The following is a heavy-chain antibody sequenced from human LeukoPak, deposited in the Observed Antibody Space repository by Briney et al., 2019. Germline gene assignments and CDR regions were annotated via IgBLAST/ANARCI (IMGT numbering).Heavy chain of an antibody. Sequence: NPSETLSLTCTVSGGSISSYYWSWIRQPPGKGLEWMGYIYYSGSTNYNPSLKSRVTISVDTSKNQFSLKLSSVTAADTAVYYCARVPPQSSSWFFDPWGRGTLVTVSS. J-gene: IGHJ2*01. CDR3: ARVPPQSSSWFFDP. V-gene: IGHV4-59*01. D-gene: IGHD6-13*01. CDR2: IYYSGST. CDR1: GGSISSYY.